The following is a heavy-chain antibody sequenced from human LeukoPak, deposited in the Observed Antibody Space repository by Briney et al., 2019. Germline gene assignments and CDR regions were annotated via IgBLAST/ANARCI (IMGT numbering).Heavy chain of an antibody. Sequence: GGALRLSCAASGFTFSSYRKNWGRQAAGEGLEGVSDISSSSSYIYYADSVKGRFTISRDNAKNSLSLQMNSLRAEDTAVYYCASEIGMGLVAVAGPPHWGQGTMATVSS. CDR1: GFTFSSYR. V-gene: IGHV3-21*01. CDR2: ISSSSSYI. J-gene: IGHJ3*01. CDR3: ASEIGMGLVAVAGPPH. D-gene: IGHD6-19*01.